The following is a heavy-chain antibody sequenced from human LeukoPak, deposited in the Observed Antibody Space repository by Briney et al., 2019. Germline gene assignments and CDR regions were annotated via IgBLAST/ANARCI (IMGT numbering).Heavy chain of an antibody. V-gene: IGHV4-39*01. CDR3: ARHEYSGSYYGLSWFDP. D-gene: IGHD1-26*01. CDR2: IYYSGST. CDR1: GGSISSSGYY. Sequence: SETLSLTCTVSGGSISSSGYYWGWIRQPPGRGLEWIASIYYSGSTYYNPSLKSRVTISVDTSKNQLSLKLSSLTAADTAVYYCARHEYSGSYYGLSWFDPWGQGTLVTVSS. J-gene: IGHJ5*02.